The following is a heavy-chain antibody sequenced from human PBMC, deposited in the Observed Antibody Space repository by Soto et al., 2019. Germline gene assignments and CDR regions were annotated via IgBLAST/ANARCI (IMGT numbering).Heavy chain of an antibody. CDR1: GFTFSSYA. CDR2: ISGSGGYT. Sequence: EVQLLESGGGLVQPGGSLRLSCAASGFTFSSYALSWVRQAPGKGLEWVSTISGSGGYTYYADSVKGRFTISRDNSKNTLYLQVNSLRAEDTAVYYCATGDWTKSFFDYWGQGTLVTVSS. J-gene: IGHJ4*02. CDR3: ATGDWTKSFFDY. V-gene: IGHV3-23*01. D-gene: IGHD1-1*01.